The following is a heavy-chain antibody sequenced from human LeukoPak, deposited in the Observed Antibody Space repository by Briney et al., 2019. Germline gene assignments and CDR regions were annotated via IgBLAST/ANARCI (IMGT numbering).Heavy chain of an antibody. V-gene: IGHV1-8*01. D-gene: IGHD4-23*01. Sequence: AASVKVCCKASGYTFTSYDIKWVRQATGQGLEWKGWMDPDSGNTDYAQQFQGRVTMTRNTSISTAYMELISLRSEDTAVYYCARGGGVYGGNSNYYGMDVWGQGTTVTVSS. J-gene: IGHJ6*02. CDR3: ARGGGVYGGNSNYYGMDV. CDR2: MDPDSGNT. CDR1: GYTFTSYD.